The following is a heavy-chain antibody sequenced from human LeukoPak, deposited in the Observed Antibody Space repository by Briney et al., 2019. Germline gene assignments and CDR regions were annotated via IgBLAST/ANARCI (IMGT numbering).Heavy chain of an antibody. D-gene: IGHD2-2*01. V-gene: IGHV1-46*01. CDR3: AREGPDCSSTTCWHFDY. J-gene: IGHJ4*02. CDR2: INSSGGTT. CDR1: GYPFTSYY. Sequence: GASVKVSCRASGYPFTSYYVHWVRQAPGHGLEWMGSINSSGGTTTYAQKFQGRVTMTRDTSTSTVYMELSSLRSEDTAVYYCAREGPDCSSTTCWHFDYWGQGTLVTVSS.